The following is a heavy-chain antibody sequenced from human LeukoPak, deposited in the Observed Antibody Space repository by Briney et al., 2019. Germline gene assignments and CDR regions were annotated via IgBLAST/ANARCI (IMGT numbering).Heavy chain of an antibody. D-gene: IGHD6-19*01. CDR1: GYTFTAYY. J-gene: IGHJ4*02. CDR2: INPNSGGT. Sequence: GASVKVSCKASGYTFTAYYLHWVRQAPGQGLEWMGWINPNSGGTNYAQKFQGRVTMTRDTSISTAYMELSRLRSDDTAVYYCARAAQIAVAGFDYWGQGTLVTVSS. V-gene: IGHV1-2*02. CDR3: ARAAQIAVAGFDY.